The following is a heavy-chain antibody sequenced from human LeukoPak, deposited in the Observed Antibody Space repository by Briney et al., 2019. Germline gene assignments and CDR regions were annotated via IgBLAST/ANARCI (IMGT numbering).Heavy chain of an antibody. J-gene: IGHJ3*02. Sequence: ASVKVSCKASGGTFSSYAISWVRQAPGQGLEWMGRIIPILGIANYAQKFQGRVTITADKSTSTAYMELSSLRSEDTAVYYCASEAGYSSSWYHAFDIWGQGTMVTVSS. CDR3: ASEAGYSSSWYHAFDI. CDR2: IIPILGIA. CDR1: GGTFSSYA. D-gene: IGHD6-13*01. V-gene: IGHV1-69*04.